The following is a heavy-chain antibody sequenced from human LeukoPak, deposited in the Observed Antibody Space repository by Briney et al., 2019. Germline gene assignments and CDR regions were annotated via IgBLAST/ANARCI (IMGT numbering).Heavy chain of an antibody. CDR3: ARGLEDIVVVPAAMPGGAFDY. D-gene: IGHD2-2*01. CDR2: IYHSGST. CDR1: GGSISSSNW. V-gene: IGHV4-4*02. Sequence: SETLSLTCAVSGGSISSSNWWSWVRQPPGKGLEWIGEIYHSGSTNYNPSLKSRVTISVDTSKNQFSLKLSSVTAADTAVYYCARGLEDIVVVPAAMPGGAFDYWGQGTLVTVSS. J-gene: IGHJ4*02.